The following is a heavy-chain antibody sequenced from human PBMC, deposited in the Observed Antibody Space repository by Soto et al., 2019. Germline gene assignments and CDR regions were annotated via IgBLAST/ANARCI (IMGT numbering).Heavy chain of an antibody. D-gene: IGHD6-19*01. CDR3: AKPDSGWYGLFEH. CDR2: ISGSGTST. CDR1: GFTFNKYA. Sequence: EVQLLESGGGLVQPGGSLRLSCAASGFTFNKYAMNWVRQAPGKGLEWVSCISGSGTSTYYADSVKGRFTISRDNSKNTLYLEMSSLRDVDTAVYYCAKPDSGWYGLFEHWGQGALVTVSS. V-gene: IGHV3-23*01. J-gene: IGHJ4*02.